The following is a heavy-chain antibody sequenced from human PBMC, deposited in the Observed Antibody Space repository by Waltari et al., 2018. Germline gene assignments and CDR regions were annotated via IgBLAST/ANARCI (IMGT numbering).Heavy chain of an antibody. CDR2: IYHSGST. CDR3: ARQGRNYYYYYMDV. CDR1: GYSISSGYY. V-gene: IGHV4-38-2*02. J-gene: IGHJ6*03. Sequence: QVQLQESGPGLVKPSETLSLTCTVSGYSISSGYYWGWIRQPPGKGLEWIGSIYHSGSTYYNPSLKSRVTISVDTSKNQFSLKLSSVTAADTAVYYCARQGRNYYYYYMDVWGKGTTVTVSS.